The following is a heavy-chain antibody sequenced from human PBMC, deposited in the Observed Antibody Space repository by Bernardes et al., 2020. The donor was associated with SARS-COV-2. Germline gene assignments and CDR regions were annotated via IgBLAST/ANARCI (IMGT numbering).Heavy chain of an antibody. D-gene: IGHD3-3*01. V-gene: IGHV1-18*04. CDR3: AREGSITIFGVVIPSQSYYYYGMDV. J-gene: IGHJ6*02. CDR1: CYTFSSYG. Sequence: CKAFCYTFSSYGISWVRQAPGQGLEWMGWISAYNGNTNYAQKLQGRVTMTTDTSTSTAYMELRSLRSDDTAVYYCAREGSITIFGVVIPSQSYYYYGMDVWGQGTTVTVSS. CDR2: ISAYNGNT.